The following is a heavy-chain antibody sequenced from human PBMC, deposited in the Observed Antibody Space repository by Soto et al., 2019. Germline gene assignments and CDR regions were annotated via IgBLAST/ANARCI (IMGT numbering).Heavy chain of an antibody. Sequence: VKVSCKASGYTFTSYDINWVRQATGQGLEWMGWMNPNSGNTGYAQKFQGRVTMTRNTSISTAYMELSSLRSEDTAVYYCARGPHYYDILTGPENNWFDPWGQGTLVTVSS. CDR1: GYTFTSYD. CDR3: ARGPHYYDILTGPENNWFDP. D-gene: IGHD3-9*01. V-gene: IGHV1-8*01. CDR2: MNPNSGNT. J-gene: IGHJ5*02.